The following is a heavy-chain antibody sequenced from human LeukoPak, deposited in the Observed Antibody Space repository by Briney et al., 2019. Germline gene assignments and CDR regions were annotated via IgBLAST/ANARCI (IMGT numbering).Heavy chain of an antibody. Sequence: GGSLRLSCTASVFTLSDYYMSWIRQAPGKGLEWVSSISSGGHTIFYADSVEGRFTISRDNTDNSLYLQMDSLRAEDTAVYYCAREPRYWGQGTLVTVSS. CDR1: VFTLSDYY. CDR2: ISSGGHTI. V-gene: IGHV3-11*04. CDR3: AREPRY. J-gene: IGHJ4*02.